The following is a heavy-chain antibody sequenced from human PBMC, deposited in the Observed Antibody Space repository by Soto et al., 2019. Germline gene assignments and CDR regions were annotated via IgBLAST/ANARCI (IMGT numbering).Heavy chain of an antibody. CDR3: ARDPEGAPQFDY. D-gene: IGHD1-26*01. CDR1: YISTFD. V-gene: IGHV4-59*01. CDR2: IYYLGRT. Sequence: SLPLSLTCSVDYISTFDWNGIRQTPGKGLEWIGYIYYLGRTNYNRSLKSRDTISIDKSKNQFYLRMNSVTAAVTDAYYIARDPEGAPQFDYRRHGALVTVSS. J-gene: IGHJ4*01.